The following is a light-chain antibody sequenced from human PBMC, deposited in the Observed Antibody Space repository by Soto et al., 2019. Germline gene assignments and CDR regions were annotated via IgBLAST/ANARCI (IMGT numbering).Light chain of an antibody. J-gene: IGKJ2*01. V-gene: IGKV1-5*03. Sequence: DIQMTQSPSTLSASVGDRDIITCRASESISGWLAWYQQKPGRAPNLLIYKASSLASGVPSRFSGSGSGTEFTLTISSLQPDDFATYYCQQYNSYPYTFGQGTKLEIK. CDR3: QQYNSYPYT. CDR1: ESISGW. CDR2: KAS.